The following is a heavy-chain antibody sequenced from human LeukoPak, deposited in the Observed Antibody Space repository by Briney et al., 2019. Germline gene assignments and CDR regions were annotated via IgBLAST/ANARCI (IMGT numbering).Heavy chain of an antibody. J-gene: IGHJ5*02. V-gene: IGHV4-38-2*02. Sequence: PSETLSLTCTVSGYSISSGYYWGWIRQPPGKGLEWIGSIYHSGSTYYNPSLKSRVTISVDTSKNQFSLKLSSVTAADTAVYYCARFGYGSGSYYNWFDPWGQGTLVTVSS. CDR3: ARFGYGSGSYYNWFDP. D-gene: IGHD3-10*01. CDR2: IYHSGST. CDR1: GYSISSGYY.